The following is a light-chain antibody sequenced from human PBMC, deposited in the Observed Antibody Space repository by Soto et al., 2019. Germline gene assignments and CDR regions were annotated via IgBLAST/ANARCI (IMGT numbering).Light chain of an antibody. CDR2: AAS. CDR3: QQSYSTPSIT. Sequence: AIQMTQSPSSLSASVGDRVTITCRASQGIRNDLGWYQQKPGKAPKLLIYAASSLQSGVPSRFSGSGSGTDFTLTISSLQPEDFATYYCQQSYSTPSITFGQGTRLEIK. J-gene: IGKJ5*01. V-gene: IGKV1-6*01. CDR1: QGIRND.